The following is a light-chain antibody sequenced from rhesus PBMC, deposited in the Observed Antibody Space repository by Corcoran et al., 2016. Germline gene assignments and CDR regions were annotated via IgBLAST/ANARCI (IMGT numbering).Light chain of an antibody. CDR3: MEHKAFPFT. CDR1: QSLLHTDGDTY. V-gene: IGKV2-61*01. J-gene: IGKJ3*01. CDR2: GGS. Sequence: DIVMTQTPLSLPVTPGEPASISCRSGQSLLHTDGDTYFDWYLQRPGQFPQLLFYGGSNRASGVPDRFSGSGSGTDFTLKIRKGGAEDVRVYYCMEHKAFPFTFGPGTKLDIK.